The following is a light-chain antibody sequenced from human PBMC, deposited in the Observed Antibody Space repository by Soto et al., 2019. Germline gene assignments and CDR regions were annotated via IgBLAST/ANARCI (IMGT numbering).Light chain of an antibody. V-gene: IGLV4-69*01. Sequence: QLVLTQSPSASASLGASVKLTCTLSSGHSSYAIAWHQQQPEKGPRYLMKLSSDGSHSKGYGIPDRFSGSSSGAERYLTISSFQSEDEADYYCQTWDTGARVVFGGGTKLTVL. CDR3: QTWDTGARVV. CDR2: LSSDGSH. CDR1: SGHSSYA. J-gene: IGLJ2*01.